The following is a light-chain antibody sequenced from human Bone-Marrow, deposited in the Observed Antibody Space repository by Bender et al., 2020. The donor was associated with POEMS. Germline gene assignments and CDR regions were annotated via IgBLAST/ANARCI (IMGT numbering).Light chain of an antibody. CDR2: EDN. CDR3: FSTDISGNHRGV. V-gene: IGLV3-10*01. Sequence: SYELTQPPSVSVSPGQTARITCSGDALPKKYAYWYQQKSGQAPVLVIYEDNKRPSGIPERFSGSNSGTMATLTVSGAQVEDEADYYCFSTDISGNHRGVFGTGTKVTVL. J-gene: IGLJ1*01. CDR1: ALPKKY.